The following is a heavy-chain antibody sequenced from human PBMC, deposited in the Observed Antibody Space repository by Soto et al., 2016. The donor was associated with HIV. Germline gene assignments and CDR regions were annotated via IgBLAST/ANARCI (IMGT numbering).Heavy chain of an antibody. CDR1: GFTVSTSY. CDR3: ARDRAGYNILTGYSRGAFDI. V-gene: IGHV3-66*01. Sequence: EVQLVESGGGLVQPGGSLRLSCAASGFTVSTSYMTWVRQAPGKGLEWVSVIYSDGSTYYADSVKGRFIISRDNSKNTLYLQMNSLRAEDTAVYYCARDRAGYNILTGYSRGAFDIWGQGTMVTVSS. D-gene: IGHD3-9*01. CDR2: IYSDGST. J-gene: IGHJ3*02.